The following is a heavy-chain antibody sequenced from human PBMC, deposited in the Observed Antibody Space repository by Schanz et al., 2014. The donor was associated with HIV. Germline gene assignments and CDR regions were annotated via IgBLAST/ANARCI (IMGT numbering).Heavy chain of an antibody. V-gene: IGHV1-69*01. Sequence: QLVQSGPEVKKPGTSVKVSCKTSGGTFTNYAISWVRQAPGQGLQWMGGIIPFFGTANYAQTLQGRLTITADESTGTAYMDLTSLRYEDTALYYCAASMYNGSYGTHYYFDLWGRGTLVTVSS. CDR1: GGTFTNYA. D-gene: IGHD1-26*01. CDR2: IIPFFGTA. J-gene: IGHJ2*01. CDR3: AASMYNGSYGTHYYFDL.